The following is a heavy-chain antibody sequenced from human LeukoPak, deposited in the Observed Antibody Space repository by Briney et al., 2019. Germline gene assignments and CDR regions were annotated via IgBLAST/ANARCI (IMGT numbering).Heavy chain of an antibody. CDR1: GFTFSDYF. Sequence: GGSLRLSCAASGFTFSDYFMSWIRQAPGKGLEWVSAISGSGGSTYYADSVKGRFTISRDNSKNTLYLQMNSLRAEDTAVYYCANQLTVQLWYDYWGQGTLLTVSS. V-gene: IGHV3-23*01. CDR2: ISGSGGST. J-gene: IGHJ4*02. D-gene: IGHD5-18*01. CDR3: ANQLTVQLWYDY.